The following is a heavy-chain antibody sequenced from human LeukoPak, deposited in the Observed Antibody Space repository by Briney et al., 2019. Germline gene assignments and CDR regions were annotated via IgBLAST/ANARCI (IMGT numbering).Heavy chain of an antibody. V-gene: IGHV1-18*01. CDR2: ISTFNGNT. D-gene: IGHD5-12*01. Sequence: ASVTVSCKASGYTFTTYGISWVRQAPGQGLEWMGWISTFNGNTNYAQKFQDRVTVTIDTSTSTAYMELRRLTYDDTAVYYCARGLSSGDGYWGQGTLVTVSS. CDR3: ARGLSSGDGY. CDR1: GYTFTTYG. J-gene: IGHJ4*02.